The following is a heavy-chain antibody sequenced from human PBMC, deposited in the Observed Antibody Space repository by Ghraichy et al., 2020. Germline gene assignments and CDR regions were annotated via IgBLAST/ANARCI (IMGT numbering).Heavy chain of an antibody. CDR3: AQSRNDILVGRSNWFDP. Sequence: ASVKVSCKASGYTFTSYGISWVRQAPGQGLEWMGWISAYNGNTNYAQKLQGRVTMTTDTSTSTAYMELRSLRSDDTAVYYCAQSRNDILVGRSNWFDPWGQGTLVTVSS. V-gene: IGHV1-18*04. D-gene: IGHD2-2*01. CDR1: GYTFTSYG. J-gene: IGHJ5*02. CDR2: ISAYNGNT.